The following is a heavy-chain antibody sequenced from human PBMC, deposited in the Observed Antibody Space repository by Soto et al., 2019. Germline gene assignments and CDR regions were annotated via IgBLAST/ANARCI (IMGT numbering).Heavy chain of an antibody. D-gene: IGHD5-12*01. CDR2: IYYSGST. CDR1: GGSISSGGYY. CDR3: ARDSVATIKRDDYYYYYMDV. Sequence: QVQLQESGPGLVKPSQTLSLTCTVSGGSISSGGYYWSWIRQHPGKGLEWIGYIYYSGSTYYNPSLKSRVIISVDKSKNQFSLQLSPVVAAETAVYYCARDSVATIKRDDYYYYYMDVWGKGTTVTVSS. J-gene: IGHJ6*03. V-gene: IGHV4-31*03.